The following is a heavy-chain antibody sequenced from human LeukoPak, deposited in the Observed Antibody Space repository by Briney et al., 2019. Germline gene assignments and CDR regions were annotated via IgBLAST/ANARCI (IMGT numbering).Heavy chain of an antibody. V-gene: IGHV4-59*08. J-gene: IGHJ4*02. CDR2: IYYSGST. Sequence: SETLSLTCTVSGGSISSYYWSWIRQPPGKGLEWVGYIYYSGSTNYNPSPKSRVTISVDTSKNQFSLKLSSVTAADTAVYYCASLTFSSTSWADYWGQGTLVTVSS. CDR3: ASLTFSSTSWADY. CDR1: GGSISSYY. D-gene: IGHD2-2*01.